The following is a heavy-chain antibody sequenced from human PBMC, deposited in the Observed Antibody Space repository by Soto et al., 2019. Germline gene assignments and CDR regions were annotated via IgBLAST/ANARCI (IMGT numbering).Heavy chain of an antibody. CDR3: ARDSSAYSGSGEVQH. CDR1: GFTFSSYG. J-gene: IGHJ1*01. V-gene: IGHV3-33*01. Sequence: QVQLVESGGGVVQPGRSLRLSCAASGFTFSSYGMHWVRQAPGKGLEWVAVIWYDGSTKYYADSVKGRFTISRYNSKNPLYLQMNSLRAEDTAVYYCARDSSAYSGSGEVQHWGQGTLVTVSS. CDR2: IWYDGSTK. D-gene: IGHD1-26*01.